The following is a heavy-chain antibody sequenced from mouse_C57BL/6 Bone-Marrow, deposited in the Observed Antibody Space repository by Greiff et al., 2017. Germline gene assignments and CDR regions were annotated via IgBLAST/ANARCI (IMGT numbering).Heavy chain of an antibody. CDR1: GFTFRDYG. CDR3: ARPMDY. CDR2: ISSGSSTI. J-gene: IGHJ4*01. Sequence: EVNVVESGGGLVKPGGSLKLSCAASGFTFRDYGMHWVRQAPEKGLEWVAYISSGSSTIYYADTVKGRFTISRDNAKNTLFLQMTSLRSEDTAMYYCARPMDYWGQGTSVTVSS. V-gene: IGHV5-17*01.